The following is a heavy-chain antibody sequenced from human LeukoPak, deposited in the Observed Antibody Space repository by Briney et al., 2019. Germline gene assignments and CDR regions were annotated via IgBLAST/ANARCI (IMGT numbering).Heavy chain of an antibody. J-gene: IGHJ5*02. V-gene: IGHV4-34*01. CDR1: GGSFSGYY. CDR2: INHSGST. Sequence: NPSETLSLTCAVYGGSFSGYYWSWIRQPPGKGLEWVGEINHSGSTNYNPSLKSRVTISVDTSKNQFSLKLSSVTAADTAVYYCARGLGYCSGGSCYWFDPWGQGTLVTVSS. CDR3: ARGLGYCSGGSCYWFDP. D-gene: IGHD2-15*01.